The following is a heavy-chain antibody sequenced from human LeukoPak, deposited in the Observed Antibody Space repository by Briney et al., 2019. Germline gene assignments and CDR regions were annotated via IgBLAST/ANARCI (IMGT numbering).Heavy chain of an antibody. J-gene: IGHJ4*02. V-gene: IGHV3-15*01. CDR2: IKSRTDGETT. CDR3: TTVHGAGPVNFDY. CDR1: GFTFSSVC. Sequence: GGSLRLSCTASGFTFSSVCMTWVRQAPGKGLEWVGRIKSRTDGETTDYAAPVKSRFSISRDDSENTLYLQMNSLKNEDAAVYFCTTVHGAGPVNFDYWGQGSLVTVSS. D-gene: IGHD3-16*01.